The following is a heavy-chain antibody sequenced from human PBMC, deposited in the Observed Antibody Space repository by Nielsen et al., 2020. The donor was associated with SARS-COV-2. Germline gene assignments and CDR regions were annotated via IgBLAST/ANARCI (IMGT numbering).Heavy chain of an antibody. Sequence: GGSLRLSCAASGFSFDDDGMSWVRQVPGRGLEWVSGINWNGGRTGYADSVKGRFSISRDNAKNSVFLQMNSLRDEDTAVYYCARVLAWAYSPYTMDVWGQGTTVTVSS. V-gene: IGHV3-20*04. CDR3: ARVLAWAYSPYTMDV. CDR2: INWNGGRT. CDR1: GFSFDDDG. J-gene: IGHJ6*02. D-gene: IGHD2-21*01.